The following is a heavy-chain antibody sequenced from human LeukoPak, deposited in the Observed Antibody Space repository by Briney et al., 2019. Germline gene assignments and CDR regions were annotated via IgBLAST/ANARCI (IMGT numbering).Heavy chain of an antibody. J-gene: IGHJ4*02. D-gene: IGHD3-3*01. V-gene: IGHV4-39*07. Sequence: SETLSLTCTVSGGSISSSSYYWGWIRQPPGKGLEWIGSIYYSGSTYYNPSLKSRVTISVDTSKNQFSLRLTSVTAADTAVYYCARGPEWYYFDHWGQGTLVTVSS. CDR1: GGSISSSSYY. CDR3: ARGPEWYYFDH. CDR2: IYYSGST.